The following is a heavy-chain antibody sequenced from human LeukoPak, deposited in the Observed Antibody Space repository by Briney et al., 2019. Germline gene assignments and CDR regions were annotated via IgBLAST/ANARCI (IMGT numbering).Heavy chain of an antibody. V-gene: IGHV4-61*08. Sequence: SETLSLTCTVSGGSISSGGYYWSWIRQPPGKGLEWIGYIYYSGNTNYNPSLKSRVTISVDTSKNQFSLKLSSVTAADTAVYYCARSSSFDSWGQGTLVTVSS. CDR2: IYYSGNT. J-gene: IGHJ4*02. D-gene: IGHD3-10*01. CDR1: GGSISSGGYY. CDR3: ARSSSFDS.